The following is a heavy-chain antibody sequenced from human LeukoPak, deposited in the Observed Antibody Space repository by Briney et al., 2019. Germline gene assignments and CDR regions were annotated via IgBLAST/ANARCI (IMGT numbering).Heavy chain of an antibody. V-gene: IGHV4-4*07. D-gene: IGHD6-13*01. CDR1: GASISSYS. CDR3: ARDGRGYYYYMDV. CDR2: ISTSGGT. Sequence: SETLSLTCTVSGASISSYSWSWIRQPAGKGLEWIGRISTSGGTYSNPSLKSRVTMSVDTSKNQFSLTLSSVTAADTAVYYCARDGRGYYYYMDVWGKGTTVTVSS. J-gene: IGHJ6*03.